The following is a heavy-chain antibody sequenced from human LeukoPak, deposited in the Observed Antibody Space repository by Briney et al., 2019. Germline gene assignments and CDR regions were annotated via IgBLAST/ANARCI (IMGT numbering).Heavy chain of an antibody. D-gene: IGHD3-10*01. J-gene: IGHJ4*02. CDR1: GGSISSGVYS. V-gene: IGHV4-30-2*03. Sequence: SETLSLTCAVSGGSISSGVYSWTWVRQPPGKGLEWIGSIYYSGTTYYNPSVKSRVTISVDTSKNQFSLKLTSVTAADTAVYYCATVNYSSRRPTVTFDFWGQGTLATVSS. CDR2: IYYSGTT. CDR3: ATVNYSSRRPTVTFDF.